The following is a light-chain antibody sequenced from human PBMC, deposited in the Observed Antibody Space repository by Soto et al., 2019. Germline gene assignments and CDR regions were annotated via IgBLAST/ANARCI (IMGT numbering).Light chain of an antibody. J-gene: IGLJ2*01. Sequence: QSALTQPASVSGSPGQSITISCTGTSSDVGGYNYVSWYQQHPGKAPKLMIYEVSNRPSGVSNRFSGSKSVNTASLTISGLQAEDEADYYCCSYVRGGNVIFGGGTKLTVL. CDR1: SSDVGGYNY. CDR3: CSYVRGGNVI. V-gene: IGLV2-14*01. CDR2: EVS.